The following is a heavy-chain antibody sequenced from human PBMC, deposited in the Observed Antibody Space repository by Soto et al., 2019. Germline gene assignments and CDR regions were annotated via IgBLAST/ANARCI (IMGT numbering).Heavy chain of an antibody. CDR3: ARDPPGEAGTTDY. CDR2: ISSSGSTI. CDR1: GFTFSSYE. J-gene: IGHJ4*02. Sequence: GGSLRLSCAASGFTFSSYEMNWVRQAPGKGLEWVSYISSSGSTIYYADSVKGRFTISRDNAKNSLYLQMNSLRAEDTAVYYCARDPPGEAGTTDYWRQGTLVTVSS. D-gene: IGHD1-7*01. V-gene: IGHV3-48*03.